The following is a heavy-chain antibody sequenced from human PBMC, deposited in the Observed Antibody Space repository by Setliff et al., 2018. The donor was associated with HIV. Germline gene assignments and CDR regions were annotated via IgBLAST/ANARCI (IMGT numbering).Heavy chain of an antibody. Sequence: ASVKVSCKASGYSFTGYYVNWVRQAPGQGLEWMGWMNPKSGNTGYARKFQGRVTMTRKTSISTAYMELRSLRSDDTAVYYCARGYCSSTSCYGIYYFDNWGQGTPVTVSS. CDR3: ARGYCSSTSCYGIYYFDN. D-gene: IGHD2-2*01. CDR1: GYSFTGYY. CDR2: MNPKSGNT. V-gene: IGHV1-8*02. J-gene: IGHJ4*02.